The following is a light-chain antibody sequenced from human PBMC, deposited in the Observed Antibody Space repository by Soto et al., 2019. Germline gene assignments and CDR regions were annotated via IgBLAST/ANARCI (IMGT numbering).Light chain of an antibody. CDR1: SSDVGSYNL. Sequence: QSALTQPASVSGSPGQSITISCTGTSSDVGSYNLVSWYQQHPGKAPKLMIYEGSKRPSGVSNRFSGSKSGNTASRTISGLQAEDEADYYCCSYAGSLVVFGGGTQLTVL. CDR3: CSYAGSLVV. CDR2: EGS. J-gene: IGLJ2*01. V-gene: IGLV2-23*01.